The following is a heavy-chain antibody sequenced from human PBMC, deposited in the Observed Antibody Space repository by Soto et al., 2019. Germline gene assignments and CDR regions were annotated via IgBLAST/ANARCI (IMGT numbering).Heavy chain of an antibody. V-gene: IGHV3-23*01. D-gene: IGHD3-10*01. Sequence: GGSLRLSCLASGFTFSGYAMTWVRHVPGRGLEWVASLDGAGGSTYYADSVRGRFTISRDNSQNTLFLQMKRLTVDDTVIYYCTAPRDEYGSGVSWFTYGMDIWGQGTTVTVSS. CDR2: LDGAGGST. CDR1: GFTFSGYA. J-gene: IGHJ6*02. CDR3: TAPRDEYGSGVSWFTYGMDI.